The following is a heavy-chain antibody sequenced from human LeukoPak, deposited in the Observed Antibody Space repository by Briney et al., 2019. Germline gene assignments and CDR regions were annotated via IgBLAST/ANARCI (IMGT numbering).Heavy chain of an antibody. J-gene: IGHJ6*03. V-gene: IGHV1-69*06. CDR3: ARDLPLTVGDFWSGPHMDV. Sequence: SVKVSCKASGGIFSSYAISWVRQAPGQGLEWIGGIICIFGTANYAQRFQGRVTITADKSTSTAYMELSSLRSEDTAVYYCARDLPLTVGDFWSGPHMDVWGKGTTVTVSS. D-gene: IGHD3-3*01. CDR2: IICIFGTA. CDR1: GGIFSSYA.